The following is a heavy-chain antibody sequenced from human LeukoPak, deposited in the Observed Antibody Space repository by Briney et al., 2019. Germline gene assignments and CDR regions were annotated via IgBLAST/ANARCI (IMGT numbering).Heavy chain of an antibody. J-gene: IGHJ4*02. CDR3: AKGDDYGDPLY. D-gene: IGHD4-17*01. Sequence: PGGSLRLSCAASGFTFSTYAMSWVRQAPGKGLEWVSGISGSGGSTFYADSVKGRFTISRDSSKNTLYLQMNSLRAEDTAVYYCAKGDDYGDPLYWGQGTLVTVSS. V-gene: IGHV3-23*01. CDR1: GFTFSTYA. CDR2: ISGSGGST.